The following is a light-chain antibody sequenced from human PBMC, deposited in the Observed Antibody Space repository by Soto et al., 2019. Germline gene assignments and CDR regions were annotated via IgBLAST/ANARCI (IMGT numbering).Light chain of an antibody. CDR2: GAS. CDR3: QSYGRTVFT. J-gene: IGKJ3*01. Sequence: EIVLTQSPGTLSLSPGEGATLSCRASQTISSTYLAWYQQKPGQAPRLLIYGASSRATGIPDRFSGSGSGTDFTLTISGLEPEDFAVYYCQSYGRTVFTFGPGTKVDIK. V-gene: IGKV3-20*01. CDR1: QTISSTY.